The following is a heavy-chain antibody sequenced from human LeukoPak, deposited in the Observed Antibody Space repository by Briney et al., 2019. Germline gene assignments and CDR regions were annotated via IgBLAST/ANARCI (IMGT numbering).Heavy chain of an antibody. J-gene: IGHJ4*02. CDR3: AKDRPNYYDSSGHYYRRNGDY. V-gene: IGHV3-23*01. CDR2: ITSSGGST. CDR1: GFTFSSYA. D-gene: IGHD3-22*01. Sequence: GGSLRLSCAASGFTFSSYAMSWVRQAPGKGLGWVSSITSSGGSTYYAGSVKGQFTISRDNSKNTVYLQMNSLRAEDTAVYYCAKDRPNYYDSSGHYYRRNGDYWGQGTLVTVSS.